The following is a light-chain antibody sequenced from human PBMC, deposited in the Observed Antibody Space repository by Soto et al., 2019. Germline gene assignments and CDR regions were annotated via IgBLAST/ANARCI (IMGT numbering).Light chain of an antibody. CDR3: QQYYSTPLT. J-gene: IGKJ4*01. V-gene: IGKV4-1*01. CDR1: QSVLYSSNNKNY. CDR2: WAS. Sequence: DIVLTHSPYSLAVSLGERATINCKSSQSVLYSSNNKNYLAWYQQKPGQPPKLLIYWASTRESGVPDRFSGSGSGTDFTLTISSLQAEDVAVYYCQQYYSTPLTFAGGTKVDIK.